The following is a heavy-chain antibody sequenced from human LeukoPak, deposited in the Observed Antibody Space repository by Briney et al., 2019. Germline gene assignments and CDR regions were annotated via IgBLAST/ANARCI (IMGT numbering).Heavy chain of an antibody. CDR2: IYYSGST. D-gene: IGHD2-21*02. V-gene: IGHV4-39*01. CDR1: DGSISSSSYY. Sequence: SETLSLTCTVSDGSISSSSYYWGWIRQPPGKGLEWIGSIYYSGSTYYNPSLKSRVTISVDTSKNQFSLKLSSVTAADTAVYYCAGQNYCGGDCYPYYYDYWGQGTLVTVSS. J-gene: IGHJ4*02. CDR3: AGQNYCGGDCYPYYYDY.